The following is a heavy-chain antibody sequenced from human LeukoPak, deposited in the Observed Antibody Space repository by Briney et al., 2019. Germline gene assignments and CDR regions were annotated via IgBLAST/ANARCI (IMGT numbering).Heavy chain of an antibody. D-gene: IGHD1-26*01. CDR3: AKVVSGSYGTYFDY. CDR2: ISGSDGNT. J-gene: IGHJ4*02. Sequence: PGGSLRLSCAASGFTFSTYAMTWVRQAPGKGLEWVSGISGSDGNTYYADSVKDRFTISRDKSMKTLYLQMNSLRAEDTAIYYCAKVVSGSYGTYFDYWGQGTLVTVSS. V-gene: IGHV3-23*01. CDR1: GFTFSTYA.